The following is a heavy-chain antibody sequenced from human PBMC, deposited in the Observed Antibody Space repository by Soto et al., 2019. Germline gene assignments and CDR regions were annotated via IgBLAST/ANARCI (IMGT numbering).Heavy chain of an antibody. V-gene: IGHV3-23*01. D-gene: IGHD2-15*01. CDR1: GFTFSSYA. J-gene: IGHJ6*02. CDR3: ANEDCSGGSCYSGMGYYYYGMDV. Sequence: GGSLRLSCAASGFTFSSYAMSWVRQAPGKGLEWVSAISGSGGSTYYADSVKGRFTISRDNSKNTLYLQMNSLRAEDTAVYYCANEDCSGGSCYSGMGYYYYGMDVWGQGTTVTVSS. CDR2: ISGSGGST.